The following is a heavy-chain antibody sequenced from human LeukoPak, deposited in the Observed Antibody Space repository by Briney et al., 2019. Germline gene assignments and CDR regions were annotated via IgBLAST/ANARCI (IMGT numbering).Heavy chain of an antibody. V-gene: IGHV3-48*01. CDR1: GFTFNTYS. D-gene: IGHD6-19*01. Sequence: GGSLRLSCAASGFTFNTYSMNWLRQAPGKGLEWVSYISSDSSSIHYADSVKGRFTISRDNAKNSLYLQMNSLSPEDTALYYCARGGRGLGVAGTGTPVDFWGRGTLVTVSS. CDR3: ARGGRGLGVAGTGTPVDF. CDR2: ISSDSSSI. J-gene: IGHJ4*02.